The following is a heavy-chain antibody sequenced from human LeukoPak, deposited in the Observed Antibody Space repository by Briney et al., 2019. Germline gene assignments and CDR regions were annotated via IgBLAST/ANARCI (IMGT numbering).Heavy chain of an antibody. CDR2: IIPIFGTA. V-gene: IGHV1-69*13. CDR3: ARVVQSFLDYYDSSGYYDY. CDR1: GGTFSSYA. J-gene: IGHJ4*02. D-gene: IGHD3-22*01. Sequence: SVKVSCKASGGTFSSYAISWVRQAPGQGLEWMGGIIPIFGTANYAQEFQGRVTITADESTSTAYMELSSLRSEDTAVYYCARVVQSFLDYYDSSGYYDYWGQGTLVTVSS.